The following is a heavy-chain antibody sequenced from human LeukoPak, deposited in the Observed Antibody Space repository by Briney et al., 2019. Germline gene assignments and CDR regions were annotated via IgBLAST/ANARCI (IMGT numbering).Heavy chain of an antibody. Sequence: GGSLRLSCAASGFTFDDYAMHWVRQAPGKGLEWVSGISWNSGSIGYADSVNGRFTISRDNAKNSLYLQMNSLRPEDTALYYCAKGSTAGYSYGYSHGGNIAYFDYWGQGTLVTVSS. CDR1: GFTFDDYA. CDR2: ISWNSGSI. D-gene: IGHD5-18*01. V-gene: IGHV3-9*01. J-gene: IGHJ4*02. CDR3: AKGSTAGYSYGYSHGGNIAYFDY.